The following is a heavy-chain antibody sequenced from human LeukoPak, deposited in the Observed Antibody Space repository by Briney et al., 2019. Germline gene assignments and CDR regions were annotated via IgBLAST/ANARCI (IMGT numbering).Heavy chain of an antibody. CDR1: GGSFSGYY. J-gene: IGHJ4*02. V-gene: IGHV4-34*01. Sequence: SETLSLTCAVYGGSFSGYYWSWSRQPPGKGLEWIGEINHSGSTNYNPSLKSRVTISVDTSKNQFSLKLSSVTAADTAVYYCARGITMVRGVPSKYYFDYWGQGTLVTVSS. CDR2: INHSGST. CDR3: ARGITMVRGVPSKYYFDY. D-gene: IGHD3-10*01.